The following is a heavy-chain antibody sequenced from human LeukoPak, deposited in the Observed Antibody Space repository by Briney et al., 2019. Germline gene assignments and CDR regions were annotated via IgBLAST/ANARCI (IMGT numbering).Heavy chain of an antibody. Sequence: PGGSLRLSCAASGFTFDDYGMSWVRQAPGKGLEWVSGINWNGGSTGYADSVKGRFTISRDNAKNSLYLQMNSLRAEDTALYYCARGPYSSGWYYFDYWGQGTLVTVSS. V-gene: IGHV3-20*04. D-gene: IGHD6-19*01. CDR1: GFTFDDYG. CDR2: INWNGGST. J-gene: IGHJ4*02. CDR3: ARGPYSSGWYYFDY.